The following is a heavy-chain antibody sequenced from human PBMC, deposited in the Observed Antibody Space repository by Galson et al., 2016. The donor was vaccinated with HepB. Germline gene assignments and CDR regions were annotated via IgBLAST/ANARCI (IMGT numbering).Heavy chain of an antibody. CDR3: ARDPHYWAVEL. J-gene: IGHJ3*01. V-gene: IGHV3-7*03. CDR2: INPDGSAI. Sequence: SLRLSCAASGFAFGASWMTWIRHVPGKGLEWLADINPDGSAILYGDSVKGRFTTSRDNARYSLYLHMNSLRAEDTGVYYCARDPHYWAVELWGQGTVVTVSS. CDR1: GFAFGASW. D-gene: IGHD2-8*02.